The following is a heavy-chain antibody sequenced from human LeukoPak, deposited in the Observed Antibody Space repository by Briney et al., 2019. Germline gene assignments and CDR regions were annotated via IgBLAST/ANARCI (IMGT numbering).Heavy chain of an antibody. Sequence: GGSLRLSCAASGFAFSNYGMHWVRQAPGKGLEWVAVISYDGNNIYYAGSVKGRFTISRDNSKNTLYRQMHSLRAEDTAVYYCAKVFDGWVAAASDHWGQGTLATVSS. J-gene: IGHJ4*02. CDR2: ISYDGNNI. V-gene: IGHV3-30*18. D-gene: IGHD6-13*01. CDR1: GFAFSNYG. CDR3: AKVFDGWVAAASDH.